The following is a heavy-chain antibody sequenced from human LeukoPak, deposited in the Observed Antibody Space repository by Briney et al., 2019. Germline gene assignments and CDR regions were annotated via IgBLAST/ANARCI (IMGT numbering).Heavy chain of an antibody. Sequence: GGSLRLSCAASGFTFSSYAMSWVRQAPGKGLEWVSAISGSGGSTYYADSVKGRFTISRDNAKNTLYLQMNRLRAEDTAVYYCARPNYDFWSGYSREYYYYYMDVWGKGTTVTVSS. CDR2: ISGSGGST. D-gene: IGHD3-3*01. J-gene: IGHJ6*03. CDR1: GFTFSSYA. V-gene: IGHV3-23*01. CDR3: ARPNYDFWSGYSREYYYYYMDV.